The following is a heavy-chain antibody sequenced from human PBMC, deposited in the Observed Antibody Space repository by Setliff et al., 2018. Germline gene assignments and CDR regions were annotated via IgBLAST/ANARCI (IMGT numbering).Heavy chain of an antibody. CDR1: GYSISSGYY. CDR3: ARGTKTMVINYWYFDV. Sequence: SETLSLTCAVSGYSISSGYYWGWIRQPPGKGLEWIGSIYHSGSTYYNPSLKSRVTISVDTSKNQFSLKLSSVAAADTAVYFCARGTKTMVINYWYFDVWGRGTPVTVSS. D-gene: IGHD4-17*01. V-gene: IGHV4-38-2*01. J-gene: IGHJ2*01. CDR2: IYHSGST.